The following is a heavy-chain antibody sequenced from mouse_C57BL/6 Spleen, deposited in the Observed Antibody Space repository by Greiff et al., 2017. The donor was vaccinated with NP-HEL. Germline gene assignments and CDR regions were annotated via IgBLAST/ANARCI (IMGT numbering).Heavy chain of an antibody. CDR3: ARAGLYDGYRGWFAY. D-gene: IGHD2-3*01. CDR2: INPNNGGT. CDR1: GYTFTDYN. V-gene: IGHV1-22*01. J-gene: IGHJ3*01. Sequence: EVQLQQSGPELVKPGASVKMSCKASGYTFTDYNMHWVKQSHGKSLEWIGYINPNNGGTSYNQKFKGKATLTVNKSSSTAYMELRSLTSEDSAGYYCARAGLYDGYRGWFAYWGQGTLVTVSA.